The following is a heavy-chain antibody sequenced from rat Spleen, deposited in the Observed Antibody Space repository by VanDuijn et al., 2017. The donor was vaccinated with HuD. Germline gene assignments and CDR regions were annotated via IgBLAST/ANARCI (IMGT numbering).Heavy chain of an antibody. V-gene: IGHV5-29*01. J-gene: IGHJ2*01. CDR2: ISYNDSSGHSST. CDR3: VRRVTWESRFDY. D-gene: IGHD4-5*01. CDR1: GFTFNDYG. Sequence: EVQLVESGGGLVQPGRSLKLSCAASGFTFNDYGMAWVRQAPTKGLEWVATISYNDSSGHSSTYYRDSVKGRFTISRDNAKSTLSLQMDSLRSEDTATYYCVRRVTWESRFDYWGQGVMVTVSS.